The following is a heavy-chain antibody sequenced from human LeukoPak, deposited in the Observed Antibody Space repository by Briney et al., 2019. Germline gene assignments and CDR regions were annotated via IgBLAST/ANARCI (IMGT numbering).Heavy chain of an antibody. Sequence: GASVKVSCKASGYTFTGYYMHWVRQAPGQGLEWMEWINPNSGGTNYAQKFQGRVTMISDTSISTAYMELSRLRSDDTGLYYCARGPRQYYDYVWGSYRFDYWGQGTLVTVSS. V-gene: IGHV1-2*02. CDR2: INPNSGGT. CDR3: ARGPRQYYDYVWGSYRFDY. CDR1: GYTFTGYY. D-gene: IGHD3-16*02. J-gene: IGHJ4*02.